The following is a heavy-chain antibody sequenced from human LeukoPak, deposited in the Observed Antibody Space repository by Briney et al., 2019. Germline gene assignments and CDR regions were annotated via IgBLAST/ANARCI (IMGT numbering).Heavy chain of an antibody. CDR3: ARSGYTRFDS. CDR2: ISGGVGST. D-gene: IGHD5-24*01. J-gene: IGHJ4*01. V-gene: IGHV3-23*01. Sequence: GGSLRLSCAASGFTFNNYAMSWVRQAPGKGLKWVSGISGGVGSTYYADSIKGRFTISRDNSKNTLYLQMNSLRADDTAVYYWARSGYTRFDSWGKEPWSPSPQ. CDR1: GFTFNNYA.